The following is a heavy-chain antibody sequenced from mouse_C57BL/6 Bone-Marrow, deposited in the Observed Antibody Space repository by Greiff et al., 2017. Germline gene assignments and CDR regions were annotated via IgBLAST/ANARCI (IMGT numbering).Heavy chain of an antibody. CDR3: ARRWGTGSSWFAY. J-gene: IGHJ3*01. CDR1: GYTFTDHT. Sequence: VQGVESDAELVKPGASVKISCKVSGYTFTDHTIHWMKQRPEQGLEWIGYIYPRDGSTKYNEKFKGKATLTADKSSSTAYMQLNSLTSEDSAVYFCARRWGTGSSWFAYWGQGTLVTVAA. CDR2: IYPRDGST. D-gene: IGHD4-1*01. V-gene: IGHV1-78*01.